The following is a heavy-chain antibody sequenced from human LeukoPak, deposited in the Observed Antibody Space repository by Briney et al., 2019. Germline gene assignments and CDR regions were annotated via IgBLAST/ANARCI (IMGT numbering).Heavy chain of an antibody. V-gene: IGHV5-51*01. CDR1: GYSFTSYW. Sequence: GESLKISCKGSGYSFTSYWIGWVRQMPGKGLEWMGIIYPGDSDTRYSPFFQGQVTISADKSSSTAYLQWSSLRASDTAMYYCANPYSYALPSGFDYWGQGTLVTVSS. CDR2: IYPGDSDT. J-gene: IGHJ4*02. D-gene: IGHD5-18*01. CDR3: ANPYSYALPSGFDY.